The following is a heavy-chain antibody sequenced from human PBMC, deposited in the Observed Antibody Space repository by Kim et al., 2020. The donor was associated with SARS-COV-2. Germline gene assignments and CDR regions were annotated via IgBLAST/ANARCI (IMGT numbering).Heavy chain of an antibody. J-gene: IGHJ5*02. CDR3: ARQVAGFNWFDP. Sequence: SETLSLTCTVSGGSISSSSYYWGWIRQPPGKGLEWIGSIYYSGSTYYNPSLKSRVTISVDTSKNQFSLKLSSVTAADTAVYYCARQVAGFNWFDPWGQGTLVTVSS. D-gene: IGHD6-19*01. CDR2: IYYSGST. CDR1: GGSISSSSYY. V-gene: IGHV4-39*01.